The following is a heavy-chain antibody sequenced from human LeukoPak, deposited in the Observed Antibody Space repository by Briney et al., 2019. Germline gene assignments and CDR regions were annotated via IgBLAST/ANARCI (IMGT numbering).Heavy chain of an antibody. CDR3: ARGIAAPDY. V-gene: IGHV3-48*03. D-gene: IGHD6-13*01. CDR2: ISTSGSTI. Sequence: PGGSLRLSCAASGFTFSSYEMNWVRQAPGKGLEWVSYISTSGSTIYYADSVKGRFTFSRDNAKNSLFLQMNSLRAEDTAVYYCARGIAAPDYWGQGTLVTVSS. CDR1: GFTFSSYE. J-gene: IGHJ4*02.